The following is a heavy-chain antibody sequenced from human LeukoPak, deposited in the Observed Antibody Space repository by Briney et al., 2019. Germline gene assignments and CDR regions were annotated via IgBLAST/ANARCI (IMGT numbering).Heavy chain of an antibody. V-gene: IGHV3-30*18. CDR2: ISYDGSNK. CDR1: GFTFSSYG. D-gene: IGHD1-26*01. J-gene: IGHJ4*02. CDR3: AKAGITVLRGSYYVPSGFDY. Sequence: GGSLRLSCAASGFTFSSYGMHWVRQAPGKGLEWVAVISYDGSNKYYADSVKGRFTISRDNSKNTLYLQMNSLRAEDTAVYYCAKAGITVLRGSYYVPSGFDYWGQGTLVTVSS.